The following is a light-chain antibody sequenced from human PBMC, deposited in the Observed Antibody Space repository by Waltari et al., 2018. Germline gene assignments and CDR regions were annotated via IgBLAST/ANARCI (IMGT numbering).Light chain of an antibody. J-gene: IGKJ1*01. CDR3: QQSYSQTRT. CDR1: QSISNY. Sequence: DIQMTQSPSSLSASVGDRVTITCRASQSISNYLSWYQQKPGRAPKLLMYAASSVESGVPSRFSGSGSGRDFTLIISSLQPEDFATYSCQQSYSQTRTFGQGTKVEIK. V-gene: IGKV1-39*01. CDR2: AAS.